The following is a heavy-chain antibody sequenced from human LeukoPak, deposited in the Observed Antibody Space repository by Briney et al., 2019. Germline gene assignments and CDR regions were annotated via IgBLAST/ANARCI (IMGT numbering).Heavy chain of an antibody. CDR3: ARIGTGYSYGKDY. D-gene: IGHD5-18*01. J-gene: IGHJ4*02. CDR1: GGSISSGGHY. V-gene: IGHV4-31*03. CDR2: IFYSGST. Sequence: SETLSLTCTVSGGSISSGGHYWSWIRQHPGKGLEWIGYIFYSGSTYYNPSLKSRVTISVDTSKNQFSLNLNSVTVADTAVYYCARIGTGYSYGKDYWGQGTLVTVSS.